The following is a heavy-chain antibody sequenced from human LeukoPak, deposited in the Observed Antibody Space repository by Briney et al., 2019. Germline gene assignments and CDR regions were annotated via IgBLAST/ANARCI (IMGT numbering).Heavy chain of an antibody. CDR2: ISGSGGST. CDR1: GFTFSSYA. CDR3: ARGDSSGWYFGRQVGPSSGHFDY. Sequence: QPGGSLRLSCAASGFTFSSYAMSWVRQAPGKGLEWVSAISGSGGSTYYADSVKGRFTISRDNSKNTLYLQMNSLRAEDTAVYYCARGDSSGWYFGRQVGPSSGHFDYWGQGTLVTVSS. V-gene: IGHV3-23*01. J-gene: IGHJ4*02. D-gene: IGHD6-19*01.